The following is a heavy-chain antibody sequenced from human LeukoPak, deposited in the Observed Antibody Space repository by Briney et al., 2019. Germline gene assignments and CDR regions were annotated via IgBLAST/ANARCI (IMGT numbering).Heavy chain of an antibody. J-gene: IGHJ6*02. D-gene: IGHD3-16*01. Sequence: GGTLRLSCAASGFTFINPWMGWVRQAPGKGLEWVANMNEDGSEKDYVDSVEGRFTISRDNARNSLYLQMSSLRAEDTAVYYCATYTHWVAGDVWGQGTTVTVSS. V-gene: IGHV3-7*01. CDR3: ATYTHWVAGDV. CDR2: MNEDGSEK. CDR1: GFTFINPW.